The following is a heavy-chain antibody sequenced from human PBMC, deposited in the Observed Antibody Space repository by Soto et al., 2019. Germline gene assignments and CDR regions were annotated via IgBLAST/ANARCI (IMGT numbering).Heavy chain of an antibody. Sequence: SQTLSLTCAISGDSVSSNSVAWNWIRQSPSRGLEWLGRTYYRSKWYNDYAVSVKSRITINPDTSKNQFSLQLNSVTPEDTAVYYCARTLASCSSTRCYAPWFDSWGQGTLVTVSS. CDR3: ARTLASCSSTRCYAPWFDS. CDR1: GDSVSSNSVA. J-gene: IGHJ5*01. D-gene: IGHD2-2*01. CDR2: TYYRSKWYN. V-gene: IGHV6-1*01.